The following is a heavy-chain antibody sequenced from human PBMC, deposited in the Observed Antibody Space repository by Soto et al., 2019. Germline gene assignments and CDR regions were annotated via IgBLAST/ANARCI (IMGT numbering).Heavy chain of an antibody. CDR3: AISSYFSSTSCPDSFDY. J-gene: IGHJ4*02. CDR1: GGTFSSYA. Sequence: QVQLVQSGAEGKKPGSSVKVSCKASGGTFSSYAISWVRQAPGQGLEWMGGIIPIFGTANYAQKFQGRVTITADESTSTAYMELSSLRSEDTAVDYGAISSYFSSTSCPDSFDYWGQGTLVTVSS. V-gene: IGHV1-69*01. CDR2: IIPIFGTA. D-gene: IGHD2-2*01.